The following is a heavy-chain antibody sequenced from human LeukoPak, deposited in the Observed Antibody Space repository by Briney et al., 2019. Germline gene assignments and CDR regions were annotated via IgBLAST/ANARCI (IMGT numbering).Heavy chain of an antibody. CDR1: GGSISSYY. CDR2: IYYSGST. Sequence: SETLSLTCTVSGGSISSYYWSWIRQPPGKGLEWIGYIYYSGSTNYNPSLKRRVTISVDTSKNQFSLKLSSVTAADTAVYYCARSPYSSSWSYYYYGMDVWGQGTTVTVSS. J-gene: IGHJ6*02. V-gene: IGHV4-59*01. D-gene: IGHD6-13*01. CDR3: ARSPYSSSWSYYYYGMDV.